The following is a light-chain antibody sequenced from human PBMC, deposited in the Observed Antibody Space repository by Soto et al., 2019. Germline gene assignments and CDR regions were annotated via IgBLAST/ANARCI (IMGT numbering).Light chain of an antibody. CDR3: SSYTSSTTPVV. Sequence: QSVLTQPASVSGSPGQSITISCTGTSSDVGGYNYVSWYQQHPGKAPKLMIYDVSNRPLGVSNRFSGSKSGNTASLTISGLQAEDEADYYCSSYTSSTTPVVFGGGTKVTVL. CDR1: SSDVGGYNY. J-gene: IGLJ2*01. V-gene: IGLV2-14*03. CDR2: DVS.